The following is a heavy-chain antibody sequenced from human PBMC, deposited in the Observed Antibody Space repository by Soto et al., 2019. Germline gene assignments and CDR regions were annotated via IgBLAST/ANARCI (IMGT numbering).Heavy chain of an antibody. D-gene: IGHD3-22*01. J-gene: IGHJ4*02. CDR1: GYTFTGYA. Sequence: ASVKVSCKASGYTFTGYAMHWVRQAPGQRLEWMGWINAGNGNTKYSQKFQGRVTITRDTSASTAYMELSSLKPSDSAMYYCASYHFDNIGYQADYWRPGTLVTVSS. V-gene: IGHV1-3*01. CDR3: ASYHFDNIGYQADY. CDR2: INAGNGNT.